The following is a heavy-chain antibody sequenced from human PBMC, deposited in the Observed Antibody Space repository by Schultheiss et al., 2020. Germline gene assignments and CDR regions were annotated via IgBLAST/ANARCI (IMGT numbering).Heavy chain of an antibody. CDR1: GFTFSSYS. CDR3: AREKGSYCGGDCYIDYYYYGMDV. D-gene: IGHD2-21*01. Sequence: GESLKISCAASGFTFSSYSMNWVRQAPGKGLEWVSSISSSSSYIYYADSVKGRFTISRDNAKNSLYLQMNSLRAEDTAVYYCAREKGSYCGGDCYIDYYYYGMDVWGQGTTVNVYS. CDR2: ISSSSSYI. V-gene: IGHV3-21*01. J-gene: IGHJ6*02.